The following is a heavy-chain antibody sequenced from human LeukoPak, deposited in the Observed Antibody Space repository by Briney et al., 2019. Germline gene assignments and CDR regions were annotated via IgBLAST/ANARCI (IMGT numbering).Heavy chain of an antibody. CDR2: INHSGST. V-gene: IGHV4-34*01. D-gene: IGHD4-17*01. CDR3: ARVPDYGGYTDAFDI. CDR1: GGSFSGYY. J-gene: IGHJ3*02. Sequence: SETLSLTCAVYGGSFSGYYWSWIRQPPGKGLEWIGEINHSGSTNYNPSLKSRVTISVDTSKNQFSLKLSSVTAADTAVYYCARVPDYGGYTDAFDIWGQGTMVTVSS.